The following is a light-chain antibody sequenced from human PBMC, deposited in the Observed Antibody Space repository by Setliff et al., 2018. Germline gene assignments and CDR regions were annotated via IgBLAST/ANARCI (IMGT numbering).Light chain of an antibody. CDR1: SSNIGAGYD. CDR2: GNT. V-gene: IGLV1-40*01. J-gene: IGLJ1*01. Sequence: VLAQPPSVSGAPGQRVTISCTGSSSNIGAGYDVHWYQQLPGTAPKLLIYGNTNRPSGVPDRFSGSKSGTSASLAITGLQAADEADYYCQSYDSGLSGPNYVFGTGTKGTVL. CDR3: QSYDSGLSGPNYV.